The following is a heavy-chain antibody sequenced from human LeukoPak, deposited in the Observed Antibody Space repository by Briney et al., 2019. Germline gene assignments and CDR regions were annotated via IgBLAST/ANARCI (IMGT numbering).Heavy chain of an antibody. Sequence: GASVKVSCKASGYTFTSYGISWVRQAPGQGLEWMGWISAYNGNTNYAQKLQGRVTMTTDTSTSTAYMELRSLRSDDTAVYYCARSAYYYGSGSPGTDYWGQGTLVTVSS. J-gene: IGHJ4*02. CDR1: GYTFTSYG. CDR3: ARSAYYYGSGSPGTDY. D-gene: IGHD3-10*01. V-gene: IGHV1-18*01. CDR2: ISAYNGNT.